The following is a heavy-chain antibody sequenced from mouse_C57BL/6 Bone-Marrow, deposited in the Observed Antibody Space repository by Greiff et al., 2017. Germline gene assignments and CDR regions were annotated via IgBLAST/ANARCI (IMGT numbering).Heavy chain of an antibody. CDR1: GYTFTSYW. V-gene: IGHV1-55*01. Sequence: VQLQQPGAELVKPGASVTMSCKASGYTFTSYWITWVKQRPGQGLEWIGDIYPGSGSTNYNEKFKSKATLTVDTSSSTAYMQLSSLTSEDSAVYYCATEVGGNSWFAYWGQGTLVTVSA. D-gene: IGHD2-1*01. CDR2: IYPGSGST. J-gene: IGHJ3*01. CDR3: ATEVGGNSWFAY.